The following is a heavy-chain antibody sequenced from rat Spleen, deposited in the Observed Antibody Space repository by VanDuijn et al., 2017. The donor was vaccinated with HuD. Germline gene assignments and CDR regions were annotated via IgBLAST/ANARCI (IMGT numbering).Heavy chain of an antibody. CDR1: GFTFSDYN. CDR3: ARWGTIAAVYVMDA. Sequence: EVQLVESGGGLVQPGRSLKLSCAASGFTFSDYNMAWVRQAPKKGLEWVATISFDGSDTYYRDSVKGRFTFSRDNAKSTLYLQMDSLRSEDKATYYCARWGTIAAVYVMDAWGQGASVTVSS. D-gene: IGHD1-2*01. CDR2: ISFDGSDT. V-gene: IGHV5-7*01. J-gene: IGHJ4*01.